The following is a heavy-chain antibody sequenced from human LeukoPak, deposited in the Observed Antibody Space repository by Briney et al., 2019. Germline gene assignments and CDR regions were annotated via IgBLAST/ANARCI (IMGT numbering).Heavy chain of an antibody. CDR3: ARDAEWFENYYYGMDV. Sequence: PGGSLRLSCAASGFTFSSYWMSWVRQAPGKGLEWVANIKQDGSEKYYVDSVKGRFTISRDNAKNSLYLQMNSLRAEDTAVYYCARDAEWFENYYYGMDVWGQGTTVTVSS. CDR2: IKQDGSEK. CDR1: GFTFSSYW. V-gene: IGHV3-7*01. J-gene: IGHJ6*02. D-gene: IGHD3-3*01.